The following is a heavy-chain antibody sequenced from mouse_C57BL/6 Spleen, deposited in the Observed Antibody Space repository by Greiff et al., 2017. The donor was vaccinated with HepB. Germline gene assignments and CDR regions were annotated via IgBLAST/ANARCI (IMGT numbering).Heavy chain of an antibody. CDR1: GYTFTSYG. CDR2: IYPRSGNT. CDR3: AREIYYCGLDY. Sequence: VKLMESGAELARPGASVKLSCKASGYTFTSYGISWVKQRTGQGLEWIGEIYPRSGNTYYNEKFKGKATLTADKSSSTAYMELRSLTSEDSAVYFCAREIYYCGLDYWGQGTTLTVSS. J-gene: IGHJ2*01. V-gene: IGHV1-81*01. D-gene: IGHD1-1*01.